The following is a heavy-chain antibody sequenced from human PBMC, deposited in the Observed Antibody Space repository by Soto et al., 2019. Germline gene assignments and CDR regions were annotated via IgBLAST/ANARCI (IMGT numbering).Heavy chain of an antibody. CDR2: IYYSGST. Sequence: PSETLSLTCTVSGGSISSYYWSWIRQPPGKGLEWIGYIYYSGSTNYNPSLKSRVTISVDTSKNQFSLKLSSVTAADTAVYYCARVGGAARANPLDYWGQGTLVTVS. V-gene: IGHV4-59*01. CDR1: GGSISSYY. J-gene: IGHJ4*02. D-gene: IGHD6-6*01. CDR3: ARVGGAARANPLDY.